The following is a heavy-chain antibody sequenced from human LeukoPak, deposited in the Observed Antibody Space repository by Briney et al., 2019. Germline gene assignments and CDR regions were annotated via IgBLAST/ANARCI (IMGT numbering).Heavy chain of an antibody. Sequence: GGSLRLSCAASGFTFSHYYMSWIRQAPGKGLEWVSAISGSGGSTYYADSVKGRFTISRDNSKNTLYLQMNSLRAEDTAVYYCAKVGGRTVTTLGWFDPWGQGTLVTVSS. J-gene: IGHJ5*02. CDR2: ISGSGGST. D-gene: IGHD4-17*01. V-gene: IGHV3-23*01. CDR3: AKVGGRTVTTLGWFDP. CDR1: GFTFSHYY.